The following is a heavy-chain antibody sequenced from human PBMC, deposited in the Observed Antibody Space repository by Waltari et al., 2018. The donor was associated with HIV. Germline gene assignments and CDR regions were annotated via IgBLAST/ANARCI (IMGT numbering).Heavy chain of an antibody. V-gene: IGHV5-51*01. J-gene: IGHJ4*02. CDR2: FYPGDFET. CDR1: GYDFRSHW. CDR3: TRLDEAEWELVADS. D-gene: IGHD1-26*01. Sequence: EVQLVQSGAEVRKPGESLKISCKGSGYDFRSHWIGWVRQVPGKGLEWVGIFYPGDFETKYSPSYQGRVTMSADTSINTAHLQWRSLKPSDTATYFCTRLDEAEWELVADSWGQGTLVTVSS.